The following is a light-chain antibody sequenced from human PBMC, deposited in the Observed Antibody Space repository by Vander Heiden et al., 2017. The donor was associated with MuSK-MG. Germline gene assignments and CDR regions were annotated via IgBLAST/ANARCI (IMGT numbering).Light chain of an antibody. J-gene: IGKJ1*01. V-gene: IGKV3-20*01. Sequence: DIVLTQSPGTLSLSPGERASLFCRASQSVSSSLAWYQQKPGQAPRLLSYGTSSRATGIPDRCSGSGSATDFTLTISSLEPDELAVYFCQHRGSSLTFGQGTKVEIK. CDR3: QHRGSSLT. CDR1: QSVSSS. CDR2: GTS.